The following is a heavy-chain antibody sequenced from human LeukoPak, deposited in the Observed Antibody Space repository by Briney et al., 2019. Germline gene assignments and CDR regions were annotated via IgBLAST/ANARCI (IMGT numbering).Heavy chain of an antibody. Sequence: SQTLSLTCTVSGGSISSYYWSWIRQPAGKGLEWIGRIYTSGSTNYNPSLKSRVTMSVDTSKNQFSLKLSSVTAADTAVYYCARGPNEYSSSYPLDYWGQGTLVTVSS. V-gene: IGHV4-4*07. CDR3: ARGPNEYSSSYPLDY. D-gene: IGHD6-6*01. CDR2: IYTSGST. CDR1: GGSISSYY. J-gene: IGHJ4*02.